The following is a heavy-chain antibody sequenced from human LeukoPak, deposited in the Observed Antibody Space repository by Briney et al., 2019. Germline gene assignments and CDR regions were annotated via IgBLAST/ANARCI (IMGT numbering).Heavy chain of an antibody. CDR3: VENSSPDAFDI. D-gene: IGHD6-13*01. CDR2: IYYSGST. CDR1: GGSISSSSYY. V-gene: IGHV4-39*07. Sequence: SETLSLTCTVSGGSISSSSYYWGWIRQPPGKGLEWIGSIYYSGSTYYNPSLKSRVTISVDTSKNQFSLKLSSVTAADTAVYYCVENSSPDAFDIWGQGTMVTVSS. J-gene: IGHJ3*02.